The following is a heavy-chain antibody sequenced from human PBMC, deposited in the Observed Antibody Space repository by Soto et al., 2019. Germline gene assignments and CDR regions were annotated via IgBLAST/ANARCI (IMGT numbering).Heavy chain of an antibody. J-gene: IGHJ4*02. Sequence: GGSLRLSCAASGFTFSSYAMSWVRQAPGKGLEWVSAISGSGGSTYYADSVKGRFTISRDNSKNTLYLQMNSLRAEDTAVYYCAKTASRDTAMVQEHDYWGQGTLVTVSS. CDR2: ISGSGGST. V-gene: IGHV3-23*01. CDR3: AKTASRDTAMVQEHDY. CDR1: GFTFSSYA. D-gene: IGHD5-18*01.